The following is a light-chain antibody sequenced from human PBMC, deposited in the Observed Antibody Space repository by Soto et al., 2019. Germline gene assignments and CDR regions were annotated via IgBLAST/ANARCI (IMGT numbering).Light chain of an antibody. V-gene: IGKV3-15*01. CDR3: QQYNNWPYN. J-gene: IGKJ2*01. CDR1: QSVNSN. CDR2: GAS. Sequence: EIVMTQSPATLSVSPGERAALSCRASQSVNSNFAWYQQQPGQAPRLLIYGASTSATDIPARFSGSGSGTEFTLTISSLQSEDFAVYYCQQYNNWPYNFGQGTKVESK.